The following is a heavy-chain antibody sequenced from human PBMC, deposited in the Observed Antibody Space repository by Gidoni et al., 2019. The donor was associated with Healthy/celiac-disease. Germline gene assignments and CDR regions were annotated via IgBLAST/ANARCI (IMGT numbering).Heavy chain of an antibody. V-gene: IGHV4-61*02. Sequence: QVQLQESGPGLVKPSQTLSLTCTVAGGSISSGSYYWRWIRQPAGKGLEWIGRIYTSGSTNYNPSLKSRVTISVDTTKNQFSLKLSSVTSADTAVYYCSRCIVVVPARLGWFDPWGQGTLVTVSS. CDR1: GGSISSGSYY. CDR3: SRCIVVVPARLGWFDP. D-gene: IGHD2-2*01. CDR2: IYTSGST. J-gene: IGHJ5*02.